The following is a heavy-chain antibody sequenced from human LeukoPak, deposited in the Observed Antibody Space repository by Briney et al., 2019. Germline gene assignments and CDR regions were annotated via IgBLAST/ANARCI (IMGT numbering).Heavy chain of an antibody. V-gene: IGHV3-21*01. Sequence: GESLRLSYAASGFTFSTYSMNWVRQAPGKGLEWVSCISSSSSYIYYADSVKGRFTISRDNAKNSLYLQMNSLRVEDTAVYYCAKDKGARLFDPWGQGTLVTVSS. CDR3: AKDKGARLFDP. D-gene: IGHD6-25*01. CDR1: GFTFSTYS. CDR2: ISSSSSYI. J-gene: IGHJ5*02.